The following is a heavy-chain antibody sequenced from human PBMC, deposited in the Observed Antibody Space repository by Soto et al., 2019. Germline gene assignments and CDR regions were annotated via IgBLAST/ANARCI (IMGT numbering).Heavy chain of an antibody. J-gene: IGHJ3*02. Sequence: ASVTVSCKASGYTFTSYDISWVRQATGQGLEWMGWMNPNSGNTGYAQKFQGRVTMTRNTSISTAYMELSSLRSEDTAVYYCGPPSGRSNVAFDIWGQGTMVTVSS. CDR2: MNPNSGNT. V-gene: IGHV1-8*01. CDR1: GYTFTSYD. CDR3: GPPSGRSNVAFDI. D-gene: IGHD1-26*01.